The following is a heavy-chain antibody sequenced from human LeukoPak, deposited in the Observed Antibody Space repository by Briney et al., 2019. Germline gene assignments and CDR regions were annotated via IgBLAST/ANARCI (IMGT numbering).Heavy chain of an antibody. Sequence: GGSLRLSCAASGFTVSSNYMSWVRQAPGKGLEWVSVIYSGGSTYYADSVKGRFTISRDNAKNSLYLQMNSLRAEDTAVYYCARSRDGYNYPFDYWGQGTLVTVSS. D-gene: IGHD5-24*01. CDR1: GFTVSSNY. V-gene: IGHV3-66*01. CDR2: IYSGGST. CDR3: ARSRDGYNYPFDY. J-gene: IGHJ4*02.